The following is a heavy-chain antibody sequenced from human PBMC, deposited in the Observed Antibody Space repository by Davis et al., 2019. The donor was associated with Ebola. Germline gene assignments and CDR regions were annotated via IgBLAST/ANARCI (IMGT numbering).Heavy chain of an antibody. CDR3: AKTQDIVVVVAAGGNGMDV. Sequence: GESLKISCAASGFTFSSYAMSWVRQAPGKGLEWVSAISGSGGSTYYADSVKGRFTISRDNSKNTLYLQMNSLRAEDTAVYYCAKTQDIVVVVAAGGNGMDVWGQGTTVTVSS. V-gene: IGHV3-23*01. J-gene: IGHJ6*02. D-gene: IGHD2-15*01. CDR1: GFTFSSYA. CDR2: ISGSGGST.